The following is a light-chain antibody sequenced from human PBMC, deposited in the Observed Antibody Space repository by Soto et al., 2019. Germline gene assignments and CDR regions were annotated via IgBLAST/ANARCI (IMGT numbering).Light chain of an antibody. V-gene: IGLV1-40*01. CDR3: QSYDSRLSDYV. Sequence: QSVLTQPPSVSGAPGQRVTISCTGSSSNIGAGYDVHWYQQLPGTAPRLLINANTNRPSGVPDRFSGSKSGTSASLAISELQAEDEGDYFCQSYDSRLSDYVFGTGTKVTVL. CDR1: SSNIGAGYD. CDR2: ANT. J-gene: IGLJ1*01.